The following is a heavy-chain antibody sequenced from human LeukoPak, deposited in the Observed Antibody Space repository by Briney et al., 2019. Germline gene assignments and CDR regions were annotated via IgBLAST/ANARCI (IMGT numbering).Heavy chain of an antibody. J-gene: IGHJ4*02. D-gene: IGHD6-13*01. CDR3: ARERSSIAAAGTWGY. CDR1: GGSISSYY. CDR2: IYYSGSA. V-gene: IGHV4-39*07. Sequence: PSETLSLTCTVSGGSISSYYWGWIRQPPGKGLEWIGSIYYSGSAYYNPSLKSRVTISVDTSKNQFSLKLSSVTAADTAVYYCARERSSIAAAGTWGYWGQGTLVTVSS.